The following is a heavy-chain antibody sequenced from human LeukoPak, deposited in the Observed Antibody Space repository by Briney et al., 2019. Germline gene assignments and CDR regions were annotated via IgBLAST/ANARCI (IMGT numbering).Heavy chain of an antibody. CDR3: AKKSPRGYYEH. Sequence: GGSLRVSCAASGYTFTSYAMSWVRQASGKGLEWVSLIGTGGSTYYTDSVKGRFTISRDNSKNTLYLQMDSLRADDTAVYYCAKKSPRGYYEHWGQGTLVTVSS. V-gene: IGHV3-23*01. J-gene: IGHJ4*02. D-gene: IGHD3-3*01. CDR2: IGTGGST. CDR1: GYTFTSYA.